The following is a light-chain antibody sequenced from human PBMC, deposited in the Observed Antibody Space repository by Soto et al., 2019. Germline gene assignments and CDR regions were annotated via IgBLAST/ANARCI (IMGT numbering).Light chain of an antibody. Sequence: QSVLTQPPSVSGAPGQRVTISCTGSRSNIGATYGVHWYQQLPGTAPKLLIYGNTNRPSGVPDRFSGSKSGTSVSLAITGPEADDEDDHYCQSYDSSLSGSVFGRGTKLTVL. V-gene: IGLV1-40*01. CDR2: GNT. CDR1: RSNIGATYG. CDR3: QSYDSSLSGSV. J-gene: IGLJ2*01.